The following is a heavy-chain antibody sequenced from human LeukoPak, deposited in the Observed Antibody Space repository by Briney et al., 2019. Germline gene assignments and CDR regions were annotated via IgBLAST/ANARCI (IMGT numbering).Heavy chain of an antibody. D-gene: IGHD1-20*01. CDR3: AKGTNWNFDY. CDR2: IWYDGSNK. V-gene: IGHV3-33*06. CDR1: GFTFSSYG. Sequence: GRSLRLSCAAPGFTFSSYGMHWVRQAPGKGLEWVAVIWYDGSNKYYADSVKGRFTISRDNSKNTLYLQMNSLRAEDTAVYYCAKGTNWNFDYWGQGTLVTVSS. J-gene: IGHJ4*02.